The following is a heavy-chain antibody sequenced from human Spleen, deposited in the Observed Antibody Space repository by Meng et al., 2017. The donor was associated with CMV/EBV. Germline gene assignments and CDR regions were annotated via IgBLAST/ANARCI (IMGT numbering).Heavy chain of an antibody. CDR3: AKDIGGSSSWGTNYYYNGMDV. V-gene: IGHV3-43D*03. CDR2: ISWDGGSP. D-gene: IGHD6-13*01. J-gene: IGHJ6*02. Sequence: GESLKISCAASGFIFDDYAMHWVRQAPGKGLEWVSLISWDGGSPYYGDSVKGRFTIPRDNSKNSLYLQMNSLRTEDTALYYCAKDIGGSSSWGTNYYYNGMDVWGQGTTVTVSS. CDR1: GFIFDDYA.